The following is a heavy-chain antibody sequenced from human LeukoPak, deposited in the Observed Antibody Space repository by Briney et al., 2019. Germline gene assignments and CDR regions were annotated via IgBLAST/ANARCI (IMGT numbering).Heavy chain of an antibody. V-gene: IGHV4-39*01. J-gene: IGHJ5*02. Sequence: PSETLFLPGTGSGGPISSSTYDSGWLRQPPGKGLEWIGSSYYSGSTYYNPSLSRRVTISVDTSSNQVSVQLSSVTPAHTALYYCARGRRVFNWFNPWGQGTLVTVSS. CDR1: GGPISSSTYD. D-gene: IGHD3-3*01. CDR2: SYYSGST. CDR3: ARGRRVFNWFNP.